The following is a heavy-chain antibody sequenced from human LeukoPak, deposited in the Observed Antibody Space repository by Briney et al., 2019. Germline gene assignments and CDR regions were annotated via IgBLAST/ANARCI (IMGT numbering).Heavy chain of an antibody. Sequence: PSEALSLTCAVYGGSFSGYYWSWIRQPPGKGLEWIGEINHSGSTNYNPSLKSRVTISVDTSKNQFSLKLSSVTAADTAVYYCARSPYWGQGTLVTVSS. CDR1: GGSFSGYY. CDR3: ARSPY. V-gene: IGHV4-34*01. J-gene: IGHJ4*02. CDR2: INHSGST.